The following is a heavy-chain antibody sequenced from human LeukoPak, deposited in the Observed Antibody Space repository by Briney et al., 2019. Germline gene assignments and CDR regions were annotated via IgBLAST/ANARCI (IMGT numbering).Heavy chain of an antibody. CDR1: GGSISSYC. CDR3: ARSNYYDSSGSIWYFDL. V-gene: IGHV4-59*01. J-gene: IGHJ2*01. Sequence: PSETLSLTCTVSGGSISSYCWSWIRQPPGKGLEWIGYIYYSGSTNYNPSLKSRVTISVDTSKNQFSLKLSSVTAADTAVYYCARSNYYDSSGSIWYFDLWGRGTLVTVSS. CDR2: IYYSGST. D-gene: IGHD3-22*01.